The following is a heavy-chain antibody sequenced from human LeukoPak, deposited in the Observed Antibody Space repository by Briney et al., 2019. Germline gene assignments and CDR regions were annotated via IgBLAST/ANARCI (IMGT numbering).Heavy chain of an antibody. V-gene: IGHV4-34*01. CDR1: GGSFSGYY. D-gene: IGHD4-17*01. Sequence: TSETLSLTCAVYGGSFSGYYWSWIRQPPGKGLEWTGEINHSGSTNYNPSLKSRVTISVDKSKNQFSLKLSSVTAADTAVYYCARQNGGYTRGDYWGQGTLVTVSS. CDR2: INHSGST. J-gene: IGHJ4*02. CDR3: ARQNGGYTRGDY.